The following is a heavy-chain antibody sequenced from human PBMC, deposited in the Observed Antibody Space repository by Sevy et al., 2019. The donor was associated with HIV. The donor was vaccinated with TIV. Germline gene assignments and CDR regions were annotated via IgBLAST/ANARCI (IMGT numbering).Heavy chain of an antibody. CDR2: IKKDGSEK. V-gene: IGHV3-7*03. CDR3: AKPGITMVRGVIGPGYFDY. Sequence: GGSLRLSCAASGFSFSSYWMTWVRQAPGKGLEWVANIKKDGSEKYYVDSVKGRFTISRDNAQNSLYLQMNSLRAEDTAVYYCAKPGITMVRGVIGPGYFDYWGQGTLVTVSS. CDR1: GFSFSSYW. J-gene: IGHJ4*02. D-gene: IGHD3-10*01.